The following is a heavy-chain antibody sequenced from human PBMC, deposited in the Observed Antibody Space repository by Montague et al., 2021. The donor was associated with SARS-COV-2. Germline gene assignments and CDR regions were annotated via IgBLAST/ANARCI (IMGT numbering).Heavy chain of an antibody. CDR1: GGSSTNYF. CDR2: ITHTGNR. V-gene: IGHV4-34*01. CDR3: ARGTGQQLVFSYVYYGMDI. D-gene: IGHD5-24*01. Sequence: SETLSLTCADYGGSSTNYFWTWIRQTPAKGLEWIGEITHTGNRDFNPSLKSGVILSVDKSKSQFSLKLTSVTAADTGVYYCARGTGQQLVFSYVYYGMDIWGQGTTVSVSS. J-gene: IGHJ6*02.